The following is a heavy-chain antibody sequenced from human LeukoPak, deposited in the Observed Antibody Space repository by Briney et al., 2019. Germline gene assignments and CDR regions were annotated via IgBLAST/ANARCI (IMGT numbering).Heavy chain of an antibody. CDR2: VAHDEKTI. D-gene: IGHD3-10*01. J-gene: IGHJ3*02. CDR3: AKDGRQRKTYLYGSGSANAFDI. V-gene: IGHV3-30*04. Sequence: PGRSLRLSCVASGFTFTGHSMHWVRQAPGKGLEWVAVVAHDEKTIFYADSLKGRFTVSRDNSKNTLYLQMSSLRAEDTAVYYCAKDGRQRKTYLYGSGSANAFDIWGQGTMVTVSP. CDR1: GFTFTGHS.